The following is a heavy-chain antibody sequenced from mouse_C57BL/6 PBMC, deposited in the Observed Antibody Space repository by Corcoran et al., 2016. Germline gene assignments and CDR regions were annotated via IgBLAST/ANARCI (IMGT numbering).Heavy chain of an antibody. D-gene: IGHD1-1*01. Sequence: QIQWLKAGSGLKKPGETVKNSCKASGYTFKTYGMRWMKQAPGKGLRWMSWINTYSVVPTYADDFKGRFAFSLETSASTAYLQFNNLKNEDTATYFFARDYGSPYYYTMDYRGHGTSVSVS. CDR1: GYTFKTYG. J-gene: IGHJ4*01. CDR2: INTYSVVP. CDR3: ARDYGSPYYYTMDY. V-gene: IGHV9-3*01.